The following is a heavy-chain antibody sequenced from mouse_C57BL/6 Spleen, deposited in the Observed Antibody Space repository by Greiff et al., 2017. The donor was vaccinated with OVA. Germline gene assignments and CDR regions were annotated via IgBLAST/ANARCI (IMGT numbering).Heavy chain of an antibody. Sequence: VQLKESGPGLVKPSQSLSLTCSVTGYSITSGYYWNWIRQFPGNKLEWMGYISYDGSNNYNPSLKNRISITRDTSKNQFFLKLNSVTTEDTATYYCARKDYDVWYFDVWGTGTTVTVSS. CDR3: ARKDYDVWYFDV. D-gene: IGHD2-4*01. J-gene: IGHJ1*03. CDR1: GYSITSGYY. V-gene: IGHV3-6*01. CDR2: ISYDGSN.